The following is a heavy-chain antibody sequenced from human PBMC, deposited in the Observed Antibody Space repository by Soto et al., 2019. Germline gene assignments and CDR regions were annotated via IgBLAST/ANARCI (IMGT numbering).Heavy chain of an antibody. CDR1: GYTFTSYY. Sequence: ASVKVSCKASGYTFTSYYMHWVRQAPGXGLEWMGIINPSGGSTGYAQKFQGRVTMTRDTSTSTVYMELSSLRSEDTAVYYCARENADFGVVTPPFDYGGKGTLVTVSS. J-gene: IGHJ4*02. CDR2: INPSGGST. V-gene: IGHV1-46*01. CDR3: ARENADFGVVTPPFDY. D-gene: IGHD3-3*01.